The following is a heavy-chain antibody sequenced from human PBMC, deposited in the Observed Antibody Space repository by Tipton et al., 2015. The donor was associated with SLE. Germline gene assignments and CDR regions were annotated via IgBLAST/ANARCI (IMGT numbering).Heavy chain of an antibody. CDR1: GGSISNYY. CDR2: IYTSGST. CDR3: ARDHPVAGPFDY. J-gene: IGHJ4*02. V-gene: IGHV4-4*07. D-gene: IGHD6-19*01. Sequence: TLSLTCTVSGGSISNYYWSWIRQPAGKGLEWIGRIYTSGSTNYNPPLKSRATMSVDTSKNQFSLKLSSVTAADTAVYYCARDHPVAGPFDYWGQGTLVTVSS.